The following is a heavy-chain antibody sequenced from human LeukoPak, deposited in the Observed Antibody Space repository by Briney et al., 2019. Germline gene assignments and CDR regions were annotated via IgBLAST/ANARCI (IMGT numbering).Heavy chain of an antibody. CDR2: IIPILGIA. Sequence: GASVKVSCKASGYTFTSYGISWVRQAPGQGLVLMGRIIPILGIANYAQKFQGRVTITADKSTSTAYMELSSLRSEDTAVYYCARGMVVAATSKKNWFDPWGQGTLVTVSS. D-gene: IGHD2-15*01. J-gene: IGHJ5*02. CDR1: GYTFTSYG. V-gene: IGHV1-69*04. CDR3: ARGMVVAATSKKNWFDP.